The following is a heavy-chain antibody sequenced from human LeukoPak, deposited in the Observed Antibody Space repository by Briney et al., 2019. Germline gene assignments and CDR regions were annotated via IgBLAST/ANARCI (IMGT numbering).Heavy chain of an antibody. CDR2: IYYSGTT. Sequence: PSETLSLTCTVSGVSISSSNSYWGWIRQPPGKGLEWIGSIYYSGTTYYNPSPKSRVTISVDTSKNQFSLKLSSVTAADTALYYCAKHYMGSSYNHGLDCWGQGTLVTVSS. D-gene: IGHD3-10*01. CDR3: AKHYMGSSYNHGLDC. V-gene: IGHV4-39*01. J-gene: IGHJ4*02. CDR1: GVSISSSNSY.